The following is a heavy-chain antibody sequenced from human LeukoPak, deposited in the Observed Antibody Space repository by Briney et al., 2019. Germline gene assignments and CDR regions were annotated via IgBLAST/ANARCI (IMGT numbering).Heavy chain of an antibody. D-gene: IGHD4-17*01. Sequence: ETLSLTCTVSGDSISLYYWSWIRQPPGKALEWLAHIFSNDEKSYSTSLKSRLTISKDTSKSQVILTMTNMDPVDTATYYCARTDYGDYGGAFDIWGQGTMVTVSS. CDR2: IFSNDEK. V-gene: IGHV2-26*01. J-gene: IGHJ3*02. CDR1: GDSISLYYW. CDR3: ARTDYGDYGGAFDI.